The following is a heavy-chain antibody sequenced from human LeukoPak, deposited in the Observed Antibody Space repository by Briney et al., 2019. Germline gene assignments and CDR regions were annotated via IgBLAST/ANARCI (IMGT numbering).Heavy chain of an antibody. V-gene: IGHV4-34*01. CDR3: ARHNRRWLFDP. Sequence: SETLSLTCAVYGGSFSGYYWSWIRQPPGKGLEWIGEINHSGSTNYNPSLKSRVTISVDTSKNQFSLKLSSVTAADTAVYYCARHNRRWLFDPWGQGTLVTVSS. CDR2: INHSGST. J-gene: IGHJ5*02. CDR1: GGSFSGYY. D-gene: IGHD1-14*01.